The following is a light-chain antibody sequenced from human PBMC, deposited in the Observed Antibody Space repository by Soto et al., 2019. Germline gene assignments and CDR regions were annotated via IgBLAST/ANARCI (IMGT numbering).Light chain of an antibody. J-gene: IGKJ5*01. CDR3: QQRSNWPT. CDR2: DTS. CDR1: QSFSSTY. V-gene: IGKV3D-20*02. Sequence: EIVLTQSPGTLSLSPGERATLSCRASQSFSSTYLAWYQQKPGQAPRLLIYDTSTRAPGISARFSGSGSGTDFTLTISSLESEDFAIYYCQQRSNWPTFGQGTRLEIK.